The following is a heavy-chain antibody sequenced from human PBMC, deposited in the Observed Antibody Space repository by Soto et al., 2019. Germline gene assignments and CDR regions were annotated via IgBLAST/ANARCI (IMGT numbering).Heavy chain of an antibody. V-gene: IGHV3-49*04. J-gene: IGHJ6*02. Sequence: GGSLRLSSTVSGFTLNDFAMTWVLQAPGKGLERVGFIRSNSYGGTTEYAASVKGRFTISRDDSRRIAYLQMNSLKTEDTAVYYCCRDLSAATGPEYHHYGLDVWGQGTPVTVSS. CDR1: GFTLNDFA. CDR3: CRDLSAATGPEYHHYGLDV. CDR2: IRSNSYGGTT. D-gene: IGHD3-9*01.